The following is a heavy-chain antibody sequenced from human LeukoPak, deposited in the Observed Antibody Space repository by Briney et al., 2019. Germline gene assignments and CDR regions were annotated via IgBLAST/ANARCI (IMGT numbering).Heavy chain of an antibody. D-gene: IGHD3-10*01. Sequence: GGSLRLSCAASGFTFSGYWRHWVRQASGRGLVWVSRINSGGGTTTYADSVRGRFTISRDNAKNTLYLEMNRLRAEDTAVYYCARDWSGSGSSYFDYWGQGTLVTVSS. V-gene: IGHV3-74*03. CDR2: INSGGGTT. J-gene: IGHJ4*02. CDR1: GFTFSGYW. CDR3: ARDWSGSGSSYFDY.